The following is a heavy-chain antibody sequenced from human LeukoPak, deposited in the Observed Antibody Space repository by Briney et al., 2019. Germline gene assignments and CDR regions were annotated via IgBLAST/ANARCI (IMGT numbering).Heavy chain of an antibody. Sequence: PSETLSLTCTVSGGSISSYYWSWIRQPPGKGLEWIGYIYYSGSTNYNPSLKSRVTISVDTSKNQFSLKLSSVTAADTAVYYCARYCSSTSCYWGKNAFDIWGQGTMVTVSS. D-gene: IGHD2-2*01. CDR2: IYYSGST. CDR3: ARYCSSTSCYWGKNAFDI. J-gene: IGHJ3*02. CDR1: GGSISSYY. V-gene: IGHV4-59*01.